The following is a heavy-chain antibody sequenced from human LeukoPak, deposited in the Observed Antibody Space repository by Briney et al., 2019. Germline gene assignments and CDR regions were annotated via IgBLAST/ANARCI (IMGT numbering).Heavy chain of an antibody. Sequence: GASVKVSCKASGYSFTGHYMHWVRQAPGQGLEWMGWIKPNSGGTNYAQKFQGRVTMTRDTSISTAYMELSRLRSDDTAVYYCARVYGDRAFDIWGQGTMVTVSS. CDR3: ARVYGDRAFDI. D-gene: IGHD7-27*01. CDR1: GYSFTGHY. V-gene: IGHV1-2*02. J-gene: IGHJ3*02. CDR2: IKPNSGGT.